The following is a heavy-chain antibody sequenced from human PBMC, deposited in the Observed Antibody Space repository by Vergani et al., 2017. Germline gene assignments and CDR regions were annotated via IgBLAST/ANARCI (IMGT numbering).Heavy chain of an antibody. J-gene: IGHJ6*02. D-gene: IGHD3-3*01. Sequence: QVQLVQSGAEVKKPGSSVKVSCKASGCTFSSYAISWVRQAPGQGLEWMGGIIPIFGTANYAQKFQGRVTITADESTSTAYMELSSLRSEDTAVYYCASSDSYYDHYYYGMDVWGQGTTVTVPS. CDR3: ASSDSYYDHYYYGMDV. V-gene: IGHV1-69*12. CDR2: IIPIFGTA. CDR1: GCTFSSYA.